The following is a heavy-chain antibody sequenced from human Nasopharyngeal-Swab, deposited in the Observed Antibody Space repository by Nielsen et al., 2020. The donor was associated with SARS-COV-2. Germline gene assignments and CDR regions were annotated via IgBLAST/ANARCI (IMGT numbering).Heavy chain of an antibody. Sequence: GGSLRLSCAASGFTVTSNYMSWVRQAPGKGLEWVSVIYSGGSTYYADSVKGRFTISRDNSKNTLYLQMNSLRAEDTAVYYCAKDILAVANLVYYGMDVWGQGTTVTVSS. CDR3: AKDILAVANLVYYGMDV. D-gene: IGHD6-19*01. CDR2: IYSGGST. V-gene: IGHV3-53*01. CDR1: GFTVTSNY. J-gene: IGHJ6*02.